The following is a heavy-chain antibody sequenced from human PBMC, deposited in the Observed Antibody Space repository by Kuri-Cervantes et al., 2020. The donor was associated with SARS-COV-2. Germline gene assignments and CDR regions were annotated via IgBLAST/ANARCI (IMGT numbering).Heavy chain of an antibody. D-gene: IGHD3-22*01. Sequence: SETLSLTCTVSGGSISSHYWSWIWQPPGKGLEWIGYVYSSGSTNYSPSLKSRVTMSVDTSKNQFSLKLTSVTAADTAVYYCTRAGYDNSGYYYSFDFWGQGTLVTVSS. J-gene: IGHJ4*02. CDR3: TRAGYDNSGYYYSFDF. CDR1: GGSISSHY. CDR2: VYSSGST. V-gene: IGHV4-59*11.